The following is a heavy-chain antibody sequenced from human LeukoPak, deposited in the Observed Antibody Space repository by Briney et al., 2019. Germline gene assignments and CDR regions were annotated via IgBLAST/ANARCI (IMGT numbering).Heavy chain of an antibody. CDR2: IYHSGST. CDR1: GYSISSGYY. D-gene: IGHD5-18*01. V-gene: IGHV4-38-2*01. J-gene: IGHJ5*02. CDR3: ARVDTAMVTGFGWLDP. Sequence: SETLSLTCAVSGYSISSGYYWGWIRQPPGKGLEWIGSIYHSGSTYYNPSLKSRVTISVDTSKNQFSLKLSSVTAADTAVYYCARVDTAMVTGFGWLDPWGQGTLVTVSS.